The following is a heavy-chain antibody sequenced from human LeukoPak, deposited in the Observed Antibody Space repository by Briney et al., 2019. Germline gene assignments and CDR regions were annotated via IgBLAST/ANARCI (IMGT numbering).Heavy chain of an antibody. D-gene: IGHD3-10*01. J-gene: IGHJ4*02. V-gene: IGHV3-74*01. Sequence: GGSLRLSCAASGFTFSSYWMHWVRHAPGKGLVWVSRINSDGSSTIYADSVKGRFTISRDDPHNTLYLQMNSLRAEDTAVYFCARGGVDYYGSGTYYLMYYFDYWGQGALVTVSS. CDR1: GFTFSSYW. CDR3: ARGGVDYYGSGTYYLMYYFDY. CDR2: INSDGSST.